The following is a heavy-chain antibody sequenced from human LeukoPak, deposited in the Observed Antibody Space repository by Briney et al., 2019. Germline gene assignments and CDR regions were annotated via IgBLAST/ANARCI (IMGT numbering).Heavy chain of an antibody. Sequence: GGSLRLSCAASRFTFSSYSMNWVRQAPGKGLEWVSSISSSSTYIYYADSVKGRFTISRDNAKNSLYLQMNSLRAEDTAVYYCAELGITMIGGVWGKGTTVTISS. CDR1: RFTFSSYS. CDR3: AELGITMIGGV. V-gene: IGHV3-21*01. CDR2: ISSSSTYI. J-gene: IGHJ6*04. D-gene: IGHD3-10*02.